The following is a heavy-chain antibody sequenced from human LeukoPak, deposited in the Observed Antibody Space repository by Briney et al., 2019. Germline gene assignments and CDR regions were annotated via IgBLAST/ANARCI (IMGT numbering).Heavy chain of an antibody. CDR3: ARWRLAPNYYYYYYMDV. V-gene: IGHV1-8*01. J-gene: IGHJ6*03. D-gene: IGHD2-21*02. Sequence: ASVKVSCKASGYTFTSYDINWVRQATGQGLGWMGWMNPNSGNTGYAQKFQGRVTMTRNTSISTAYMELSSLRSEDTAVYYCARWRLAPNYYYYYYMDVWGKGTTVTVS. CDR1: GYTFTSYD. CDR2: MNPNSGNT.